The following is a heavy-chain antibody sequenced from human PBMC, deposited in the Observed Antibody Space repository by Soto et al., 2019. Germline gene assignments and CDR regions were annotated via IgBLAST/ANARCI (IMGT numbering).Heavy chain of an antibody. V-gene: IGHV3-30*18. D-gene: IGHD3-3*01. CDR2: ISYDGSNK. Sequence: GGSLRLSCAASGFTFSSYGMQWVRHAPGKGLEWVAVISYDGSNKYYADSVKGRFTISRDNSKNTLYLQMNSLRAEDTAVYYCAKGGQREWLLLFDYWGRGTLVTVSS. CDR1: GFTFSSYG. J-gene: IGHJ4*02. CDR3: AKGGQREWLLLFDY.